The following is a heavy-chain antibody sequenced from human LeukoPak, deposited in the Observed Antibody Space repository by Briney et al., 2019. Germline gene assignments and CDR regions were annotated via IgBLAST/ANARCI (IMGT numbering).Heavy chain of an antibody. V-gene: IGHV4-61*02. CDR1: GGSISSGSYY. J-gene: IGHJ6*03. CDR2: IYTSGST. CDR3: ASYSGSYLYYYYYMDV. D-gene: IGHD1-26*01. Sequence: SQTLSLTCTVSGGSISSGSYYWSWIRQPAGKGLEWIGRIYTSGSTNYNPSLKSRVTISVDTSKNQFPLKLSSVTAADTAVYYCASYSGSYLYYYYYMDVWGKGTTVTVSS.